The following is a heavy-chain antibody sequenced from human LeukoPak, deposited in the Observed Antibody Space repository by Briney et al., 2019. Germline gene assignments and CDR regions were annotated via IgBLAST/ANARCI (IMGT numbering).Heavy chain of an antibody. CDR2: ISSSSLSI. CDR3: ARDATPTQLWFRGSFDY. CDR1: GFTFSDLG. Sequence: GGSLRLSCAASGFTFSDLGMTWVRQAPGKGLEWVSYISSSSLSIYYADSVKGRFTISRDNARNSLYLQMNSLRAEDTAMYYCARDATPTQLWFRGSFDYWGLGALVTVAS. D-gene: IGHD5-18*01. V-gene: IGHV3-48*01. J-gene: IGHJ4*02.